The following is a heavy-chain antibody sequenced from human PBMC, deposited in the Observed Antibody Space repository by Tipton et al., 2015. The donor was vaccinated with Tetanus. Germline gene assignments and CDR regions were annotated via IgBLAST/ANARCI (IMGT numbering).Heavy chain of an antibody. D-gene: IGHD5-12*01. Sequence: QLVQSGAEVKKPGASVKVSCKASGYTFTSYGISWVRQAPGQGLEWMGWISAYNGNTNYAQKLQGRVTMTTDTSTSKAYMALRTLRADDKAVYYGARGGCSGYVINWFDPWGQGTLVTVSS. V-gene: IGHV1-18*01. J-gene: IGHJ5*02. CDR3: ARGGCSGYVINWFDP. CDR2: ISAYNGNT. CDR1: GYTFTSYG.